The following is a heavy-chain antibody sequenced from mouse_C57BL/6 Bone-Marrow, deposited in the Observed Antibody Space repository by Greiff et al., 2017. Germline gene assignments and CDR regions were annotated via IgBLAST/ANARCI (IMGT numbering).Heavy chain of an antibody. D-gene: IGHD2-3*01. CDR2: IDPSDSYT. CDR1: GYTFTSYW. J-gene: IGHJ3*01. V-gene: IGHV1-69*01. CDR3: ARDGYLAWFAY. Sequence: QVQLQQPGAELVMPGASVKLSCKASGYTFTSYWMHWVKQRPGQGLEWIGEIDPSDSYTNYNQKFKGKATLTVDQSSSTSYMQLSSRTSEDSEVYYCARDGYLAWFAYWGQGTLVTVSA.